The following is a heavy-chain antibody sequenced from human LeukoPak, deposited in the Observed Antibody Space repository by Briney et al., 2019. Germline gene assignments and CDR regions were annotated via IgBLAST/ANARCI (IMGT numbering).Heavy chain of an antibody. CDR2: INPNSGGT. CDR1: GYTFTGYY. J-gene: IGHJ3*02. CDR3: ARGAQLPDAFDI. V-gene: IGHV1-2*02. D-gene: IGHD2-2*01. Sequence: ASVKVSCKASGYTFTGYYTHWVRPAPGQGLEWMGWINPNSGGTNYAQKFQGRVTMTRDTSISTDYMELSKLRSDDTAVYYCARGAQLPDAFDIWGQGTMVTVSS.